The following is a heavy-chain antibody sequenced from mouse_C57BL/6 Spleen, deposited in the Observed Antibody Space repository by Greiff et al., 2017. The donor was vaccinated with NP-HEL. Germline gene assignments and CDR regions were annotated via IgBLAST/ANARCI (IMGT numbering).Heavy chain of an antibody. V-gene: IGHV1-64*01. D-gene: IGHD2-5*01. CDR2: IHPNSGST. CDR1: GYTFTSYW. Sequence: QVQLQQPGAELVKPGASVKLSCKASGYTFTSYWMHWVKQRPGQGLEWIGMIHPNSGSTNYNEKFKSKATLTVDKSSSTAYMQLSSLTSEDSAVYYCARFSACYSNPAWFAYWGQGTLVTVSA. J-gene: IGHJ3*01. CDR3: ARFSACYSNPAWFAY.